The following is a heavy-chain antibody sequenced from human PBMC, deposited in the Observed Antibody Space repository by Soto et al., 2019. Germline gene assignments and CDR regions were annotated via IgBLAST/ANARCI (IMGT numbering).Heavy chain of an antibody. CDR1: GGSISSSSYY. D-gene: IGHD1-1*01. CDR2: IFYSGST. V-gene: IGHV4-39*01. J-gene: IGHJ1*01. CDR3: ARAIQVATTGDFQH. Sequence: SETLSLTCTVSGGSISSSSYYWGWIRQPPGKGLEWIGSIFYSGSTYYNPSLKSRVTISIDISKNQFSLKLSSVTAADTAVYYCARAIQVATTGDFQHWGQGTLVTVSS.